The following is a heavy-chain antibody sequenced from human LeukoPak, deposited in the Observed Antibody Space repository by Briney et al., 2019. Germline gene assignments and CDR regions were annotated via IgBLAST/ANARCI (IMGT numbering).Heavy chain of an antibody. CDR1: GGSFSGYY. CDR3: ARGRLGIYYGSGSYRY. V-gene: IGHV4-34*01. CDR2: INHSGST. D-gene: IGHD3-10*01. J-gene: IGHJ4*02. Sequence: SETLSLTCAVYGGSFSGYYWSWIRQPPGKGLEWIGEINHSGSTNYNPSLKSRVTISVDTSKNQFSLKLSSVTAADTAVYYCARGRLGIYYGSGSYRYWGQGALVTVSS.